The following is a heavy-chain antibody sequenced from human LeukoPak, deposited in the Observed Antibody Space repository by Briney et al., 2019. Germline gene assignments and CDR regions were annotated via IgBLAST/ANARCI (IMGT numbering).Heavy chain of an antibody. V-gene: IGHV4-34*01. Sequence: SETLYLTCAVYGGSFSGYYWSWIRRPPGKGLEWIGEINHSGSTNYNPSLKSRVIISVDTPKNQFSLKLSSVTAADTAVYYCARTWGVKYSSSSFVPIYHYMDVWGKGTTVTVSS. D-gene: IGHD6-6*01. CDR3: ARTWGVKYSSSSFVPIYHYMDV. J-gene: IGHJ6*03. CDR1: GGSFSGYY. CDR2: INHSGST.